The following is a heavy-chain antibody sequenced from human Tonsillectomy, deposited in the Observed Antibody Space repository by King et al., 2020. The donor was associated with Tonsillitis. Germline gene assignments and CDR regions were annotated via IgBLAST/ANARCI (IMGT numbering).Heavy chain of an antibody. Sequence: QVPLQESGPGLVKPSQTLSLTCTVSGGSISSGGYYWSWIRQHPGKGLEWIGYIYYSGSTYYNPSLKSLVTISVDTSKNQFSLKLSSVTAADTAVYYCARISSGWSDYYYYYYMDVWGKGTTVTVSS. D-gene: IGHD6-19*01. V-gene: IGHV4-31*01. CDR1: GGSISSGGYY. CDR2: IYYSGST. CDR3: ARISSGWSDYYYYYYMDV. J-gene: IGHJ6*03.